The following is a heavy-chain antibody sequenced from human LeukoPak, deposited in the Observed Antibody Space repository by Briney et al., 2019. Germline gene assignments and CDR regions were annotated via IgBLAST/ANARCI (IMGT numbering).Heavy chain of an antibody. D-gene: IGHD2-15*01. CDR1: GYIFTGYY. V-gene: IGHV1-2*02. CDR3: ARDFQVVVAATEWFDP. Sequence: ASVKVSCKASGYIFTGYYMHWVRQAPGQGLEWMGWINPNSGATNYAQKFQGRVTMTRDTSISTAYMELSRLRSDDTAVYYCARDFQVVVAATEWFDPWGQGTLVTVSS. J-gene: IGHJ5*02. CDR2: INPNSGAT.